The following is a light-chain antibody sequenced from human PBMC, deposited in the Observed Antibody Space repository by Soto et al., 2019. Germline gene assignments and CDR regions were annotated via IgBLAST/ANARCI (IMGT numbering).Light chain of an antibody. Sequence: EIVMTQSPATLSVSPGERATLSCRASQSISTNLAWYQQKPGQAPRLLIYDASTRDTGVPARFSGSGSGTDFTLTISSLQSEDFAVYFCQQYNNWPPRTFGGGTKVDMK. J-gene: IGKJ4*01. CDR2: DAS. CDR1: QSISTN. V-gene: IGKV3-15*01. CDR3: QQYNNWPPRT.